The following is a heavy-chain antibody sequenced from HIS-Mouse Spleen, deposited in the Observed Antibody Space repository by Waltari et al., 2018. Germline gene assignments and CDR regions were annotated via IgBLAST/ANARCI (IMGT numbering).Heavy chain of an antibody. V-gene: IGHV3-66*01. CDR3: ARDIKAAAC. CDR2: IYSGGST. Sequence: EVQLVESGGGLVQPGGSLRLSFAASGFTVSSHYMSWVRQAPGKGLEWVSVIYSGGSTYYADSVKGRFTISRDNSKNTLYLQMNSPRAEDTAVYYCARDIKAAACWGQGTLVTVSS. CDR1: GFTVSSHY. J-gene: IGHJ4*02. D-gene: IGHD6-13*01.